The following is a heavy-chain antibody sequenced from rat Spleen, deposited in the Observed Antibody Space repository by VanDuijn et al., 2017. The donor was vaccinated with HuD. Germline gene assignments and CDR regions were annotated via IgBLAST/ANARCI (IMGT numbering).Heavy chain of an antibody. Sequence: VQLKESGPGLVQPSQTLSLTCTVSGFSLISYAVNWVRQPPGKGLEWVASITYEGSSTYYGDSVKGRFTISRDTAQNTLYLQMNSPRSEDTATYYCTRGGYFRYWGQGVMVTVSS. D-gene: IGHD2-5*01. J-gene: IGHJ2*01. V-gene: IGHV5-22*01. CDR3: TRGGYFRY. CDR2: ITYEGSST. CDR1: GFSLISYA.